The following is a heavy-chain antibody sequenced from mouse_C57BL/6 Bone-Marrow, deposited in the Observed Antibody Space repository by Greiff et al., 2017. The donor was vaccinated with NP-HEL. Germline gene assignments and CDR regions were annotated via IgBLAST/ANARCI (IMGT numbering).Heavy chain of an antibody. Sequence: VHVKQSGGGLVKPGGSLKLSCAASGFTFSDYGMHWVRQAPEKGLEWVAYISSGSSTIYYADTVKGRFTISRDNAKNTLFLQMTSLRSEDTAMYYCAKLAYYSNYEDYWGQGTTLTVSS. V-gene: IGHV5-17*01. CDR3: AKLAYYSNYEDY. CDR1: GFTFSDYG. D-gene: IGHD2-5*01. CDR2: ISSGSSTI. J-gene: IGHJ2*01.